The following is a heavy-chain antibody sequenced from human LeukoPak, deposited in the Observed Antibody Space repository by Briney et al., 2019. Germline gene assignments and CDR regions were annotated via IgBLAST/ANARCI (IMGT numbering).Heavy chain of an antibody. Sequence: PSQTLSLTCTVSGGSISSGGYYWSWIRQPPGKGLEWIGYIYYSGSTYYNPSLKSRVTISVDTSKNQFSLKLSSVTAADTAVYYCVSSSSHYYYYYYMDVWGKGTTVTVSS. D-gene: IGHD6-6*01. CDR1: GGSISSGGYY. V-gene: IGHV4-30-4*08. CDR2: IYYSGST. J-gene: IGHJ6*03. CDR3: VSSSSHYYYYYYMDV.